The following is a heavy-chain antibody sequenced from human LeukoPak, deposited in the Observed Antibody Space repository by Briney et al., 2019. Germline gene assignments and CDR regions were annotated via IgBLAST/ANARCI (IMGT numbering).Heavy chain of an antibody. CDR1: GGSISSSSYY. J-gene: IGHJ3*02. D-gene: IGHD3-22*01. Sequence: SETLSLTCTVSGGSISSSSYYWGWIRQPPGKGLEWIGSIYYSGSTYYNPSLKSRVTISVDTSKNQFSLKLSSVTAADTAVHYCARVVVVIDSHAFDIWGQGTMVTVSS. CDR2: IYYSGST. V-gene: IGHV4-39*07. CDR3: ARVVVVIDSHAFDI.